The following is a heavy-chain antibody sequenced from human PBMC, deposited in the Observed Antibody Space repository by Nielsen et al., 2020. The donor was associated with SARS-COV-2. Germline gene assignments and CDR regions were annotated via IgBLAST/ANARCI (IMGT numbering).Heavy chain of an antibody. CDR2: ISWNSGSI. J-gene: IGHJ4*02. CDR1: GFTFSSYG. CDR3: AAPRAAMLY. Sequence: GGSLRLSCAASGFTFSSYGMHWVRQAPGKGLEWVAGISWNSGSIGYADSVKGRFTISRDNAKNSLYLQMNSLRAEDTAVYYCAAPRAAMLYWGQGTLVTVSS. V-gene: IGHV3-48*04. D-gene: IGHD5-18*01.